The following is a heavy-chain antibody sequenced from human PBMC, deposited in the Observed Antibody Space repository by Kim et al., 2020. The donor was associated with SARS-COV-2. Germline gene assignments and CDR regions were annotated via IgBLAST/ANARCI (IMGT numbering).Heavy chain of an antibody. J-gene: IGHJ6*02. V-gene: IGHV3-43*01. D-gene: IGHD6-13*01. CDR2: ISWDGGST. Sequence: GGSLRLSCAASGFTFDDYTMHWVRQAPGKGLEWVSLISWDGGSTYYADSVKGRFTISRDNSKNSLYLQMNSLRTEDTALYYCAKDRDDSSSWYHHGMDVWGQGTTVTVSS. CDR1: GFTFDDYT. CDR3: AKDRDDSSSWYHHGMDV.